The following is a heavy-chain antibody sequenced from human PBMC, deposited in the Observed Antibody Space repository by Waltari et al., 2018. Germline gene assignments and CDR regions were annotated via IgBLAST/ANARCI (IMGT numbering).Heavy chain of an antibody. CDR2: IYYSGST. J-gene: IGHJ4*02. CDR1: HGSISSGDYY. V-gene: IGHV4-31*03. CDR3: ARGNGYNFDS. Sequence: QVQLQESGPGLVKPSQTLSLTCTVSHGSISSGDYYWSWIRQHPGKGLEWIGYIYYSGSTYYNPSLKSRVTISLDTSENQFSLKLTSVTDADMAVYFCARGNGYNFDSWGQGSPVTVSS. D-gene: IGHD5-12*01.